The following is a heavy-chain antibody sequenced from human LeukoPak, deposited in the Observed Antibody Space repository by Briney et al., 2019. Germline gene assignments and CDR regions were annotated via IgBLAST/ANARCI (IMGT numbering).Heavy chain of an antibody. Sequence: SETLSLTCTVSGGSISSYYWSWIRQPAGKGLEWIGRIYTSGSTNYNPSLKSRVTMSVDTSKNQFSLKLSSVTAADTALYYCARGGSSRSGYSYGYGSDYWGQGTLVTVSS. CDR2: IYTSGST. D-gene: IGHD5-18*01. J-gene: IGHJ4*02. V-gene: IGHV4-4*07. CDR1: GGSISSYY. CDR3: ARGGSSRSGYSYGYGSDY.